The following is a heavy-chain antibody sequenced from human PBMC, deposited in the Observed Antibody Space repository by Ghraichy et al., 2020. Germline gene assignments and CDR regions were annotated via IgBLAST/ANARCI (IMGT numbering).Heavy chain of an antibody. J-gene: IGHJ4*02. V-gene: IGHV4-34*01. D-gene: IGHD3-22*01. CDR2: INHSGST. Sequence: SETLSLTCAVYGGSFSGYYWSWIRQPPGKGLEWIGEINHSGSTNYNPSLKSRVTISVDTSKNQFSLKLSSVTAADTAVYYCARGRAPIYYDSSGVSYFDYWGQGTLVTVSS. CDR3: ARGRAPIYYDSSGVSYFDY. CDR1: GGSFSGYY.